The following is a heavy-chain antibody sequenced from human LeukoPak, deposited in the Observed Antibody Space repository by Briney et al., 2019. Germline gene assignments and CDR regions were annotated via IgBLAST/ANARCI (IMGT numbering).Heavy chain of an antibody. CDR2: IYSGGRT. V-gene: IGHV3-53*01. Sequence: PGGSLRLSCAASGFSFSSYWMHWVRQAPGKGLEWVPVIYSGGRTYYADSVKGRFTISRDNSKNTLYLQMNSLRAEDTAVYYCAREGELPALKKHWYFDLWGRGTLVTVSS. CDR1: GFSFSSYW. J-gene: IGHJ2*01. D-gene: IGHD1-26*01. CDR3: AREGELPALKKHWYFDL.